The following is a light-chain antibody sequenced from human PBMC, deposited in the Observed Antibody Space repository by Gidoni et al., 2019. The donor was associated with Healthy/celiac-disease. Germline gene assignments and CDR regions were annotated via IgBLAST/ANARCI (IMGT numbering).Light chain of an antibody. CDR1: QSLLHSNGYNC. V-gene: IGKV2-28*01. CDR3: MQALQTPI. CDR2: LGS. J-gene: IGKJ2*01. Sequence: DIVMTQSPLSLPVTPGEPASISCRSSQSLLHSNGYNCLDWYLQKPGQSPQLLIYLGSNRASGVPDRFSGSGSGTDFTLKISRVEAEDVGVYYCMQALQTPIFGQGTKLEIK.